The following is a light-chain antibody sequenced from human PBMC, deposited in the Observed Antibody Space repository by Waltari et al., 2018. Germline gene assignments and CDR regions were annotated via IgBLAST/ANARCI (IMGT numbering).Light chain of an antibody. CDR1: QSISSF. CDR3: QQSYSTPYT. J-gene: IGKJ2*01. V-gene: IGKV1-39*01. CDR2: AAF. Sequence: DIQMTQSPSSLSASVGDRVTITCRASQSISSFLKWYQQKPGKAPKRLIYAAFRLQSGVPSRFSGSGSGTDFTLTISSLQPEDFATYYCQQSYSTPYTFGQGTKLEIK.